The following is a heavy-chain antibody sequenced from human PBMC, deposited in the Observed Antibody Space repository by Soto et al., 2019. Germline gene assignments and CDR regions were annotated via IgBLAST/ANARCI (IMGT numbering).Heavy chain of an antibody. CDR2: IYYSGST. J-gene: IGHJ3*02. CDR3: ARDYGGDAFDI. D-gene: IGHD4-17*01. V-gene: IGHV4-59*01. Sequence: ASETLSLTCTVSGGSISSYYWSWIRQPPGKGLEWIGYIYYSGSTNYNPSLKSRVTISVDTSKNQFSLKLSSVTAADTAVYYCARDYGGDAFDIWGQGTMVTVSS. CDR1: GGSISSYY.